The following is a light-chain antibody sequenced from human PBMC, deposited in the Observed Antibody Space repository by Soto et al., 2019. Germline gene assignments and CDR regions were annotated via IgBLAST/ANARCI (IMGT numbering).Light chain of an antibody. V-gene: IGKV2-28*01. CDR3: MQALQTPT. Sequence: EIVMTQSPRSLPVTPVGPSSSSFISGDILLHSNGYNYLDWYLQKPGQSPQLLIYLGSNRASGVPDRFSGSGSGTDFTLKISRVEAEDVGVYYCMQALQTPTFGQGTRLEIK. CDR2: LGS. J-gene: IGKJ5*01. CDR1: DILLHSNGYNY.